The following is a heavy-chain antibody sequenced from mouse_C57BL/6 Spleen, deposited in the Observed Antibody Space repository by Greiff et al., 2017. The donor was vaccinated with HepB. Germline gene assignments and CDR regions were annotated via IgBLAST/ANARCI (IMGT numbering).Heavy chain of an antibody. CDR1: GYAFSSYW. Sequence: QVQLQQSGAELVKPGASVKISCKASGYAFSSYWMNWVKQRPGKGLEWIGQIYPGDGDTNYNGKFKGKATLTADKSSSTAYMQLSSLTSEDSAVYFCAREQFITTVVATGEGYFDGWGTGATVTVSS. J-gene: IGHJ1*03. CDR3: AREQFITTVVATGEGYFDG. CDR2: IYPGDGDT. V-gene: IGHV1-80*01. D-gene: IGHD1-1*01.